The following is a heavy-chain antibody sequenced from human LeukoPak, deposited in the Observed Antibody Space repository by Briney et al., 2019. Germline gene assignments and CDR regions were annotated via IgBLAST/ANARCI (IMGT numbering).Heavy chain of an antibody. CDR1: GFTFTNYD. CDR2: MNPNSGNT. J-gene: IGHJ4*02. V-gene: IGHV1-8*01. D-gene: IGHD4-11*01. Sequence: GASVKVSCKASGFTFTNYDINWVRQATGQGLEWMGWMNPNSGNTGYTQKFQGRVAMTRDNSITTAYMELSSLRSEDTAVYYCALHTFDYWGQGTLVTVSS. CDR3: ALHTFDY.